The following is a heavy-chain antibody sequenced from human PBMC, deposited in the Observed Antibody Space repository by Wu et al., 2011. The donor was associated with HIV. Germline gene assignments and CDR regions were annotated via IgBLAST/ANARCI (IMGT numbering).Heavy chain of an antibody. CDR3: ARETAYFDISGVIRYFDL. CDR2: INPNNGET. Sequence: QVQLVQSGAEVKKPGASLRVSCKASGYTLTVYNVHWVRQAPGQGLEWMGWINPNNGETNYAQKFQGRVTVNRDTSINTAYMDLSRLRSDDTAVYFCARETAYFDISGVIRYFDLWGRGTLVTVSS. J-gene: IGHJ2*01. V-gene: IGHV1-2*02. D-gene: IGHD3-9*01. CDR1: GYTLTVYN.